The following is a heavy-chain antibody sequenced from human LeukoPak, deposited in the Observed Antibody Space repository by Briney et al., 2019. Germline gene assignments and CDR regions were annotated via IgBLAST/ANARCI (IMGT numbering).Heavy chain of an antibody. CDR3: ARGRRDGYNLEYFDK. D-gene: IGHD5-24*01. J-gene: IGHJ4*02. CDR1: GGSITSSSYY. V-gene: IGHV4-39*01. CDR2: FYYSGTN. Sequence: PSETLSLTCTVSGGSITSSSYYWGWLRQPPGTGRQWFGSFYYSGTNYYNPSLRRRVTISVKTSKNQFSLKLSSVTAADTAVYYCARGRRDGYNLEYFDKWGQGTLVTVSS.